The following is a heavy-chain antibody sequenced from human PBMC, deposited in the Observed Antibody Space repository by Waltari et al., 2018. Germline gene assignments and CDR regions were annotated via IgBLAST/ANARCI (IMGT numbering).Heavy chain of an antibody. D-gene: IGHD6-13*01. CDR3: ARGTRGAGSSPAPFDY. V-gene: IGHV1-2*02. J-gene: IGHJ4*02. CDR2: INPNSGGT. CDR1: GYTFTGYY. Sequence: QVQLVQSGAEVKKPGASVKVSCKASGYTFTGYYMHWVRQAPGQGLEWMGWINPNSGGTNYAQKFQGRVTMTRETSISTAYMELSRLRSDDTAVYYCARGTRGAGSSPAPFDYWGQGTLVTVSS.